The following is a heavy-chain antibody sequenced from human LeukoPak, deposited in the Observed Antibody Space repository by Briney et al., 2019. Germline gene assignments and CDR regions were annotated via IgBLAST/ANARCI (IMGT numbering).Heavy chain of an antibody. V-gene: IGHV1-2*06. J-gene: IGHJ4*02. CDR3: ARQWGRDGYNVDDY. D-gene: IGHD5-24*01. CDR1: GYTFTGYY. Sequence: GASVKVSCKASGYTFTGYYMHWVRQAPGQGLEWMGRINPNSGGTNYAQKFQGRVTMTRDTSISTAYMELSRLRSDDTAVYYCARQWGRDGYNVDDYWGQGTLVTVSS. CDR2: INPNSGGT.